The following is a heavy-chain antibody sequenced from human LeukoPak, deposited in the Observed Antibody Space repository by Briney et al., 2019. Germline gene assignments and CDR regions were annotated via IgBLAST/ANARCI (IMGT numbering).Heavy chain of an antibody. V-gene: IGHV5-51*01. CDR2: IYPDDSDT. Sequence: GGSLQISCKASGSRFTTHWIGWVRPQPGKGLEWMGIIYPDDSDTRYSPSFQGQVNITADQSSNTTYLQWSSLKASDTAIYYCARPLQEVAALDYWGQGTLVTVSS. CDR3: ARPLQEVAALDY. J-gene: IGHJ4*02. CDR1: GSRFTTHW. D-gene: IGHD6-13*01.